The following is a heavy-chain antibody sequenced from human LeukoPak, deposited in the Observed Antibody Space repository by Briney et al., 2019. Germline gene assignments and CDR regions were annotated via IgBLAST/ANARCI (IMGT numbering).Heavy chain of an antibody. V-gene: IGHV1-18*01. J-gene: IGHJ4*02. Sequence: ASVKVSCKASGYTFTSYGISWVRQAPGQGLEWMGWISAYNGNTNYAQKLQGRVTTTTDTSTSTAYMELRSLRSDDTAVYYCARDPGIAVAGLFFDYWGQGTLVTVSS. CDR3: ARDPGIAVAGLFFDY. CDR1: GYTFTSYG. CDR2: ISAYNGNT. D-gene: IGHD6-19*01.